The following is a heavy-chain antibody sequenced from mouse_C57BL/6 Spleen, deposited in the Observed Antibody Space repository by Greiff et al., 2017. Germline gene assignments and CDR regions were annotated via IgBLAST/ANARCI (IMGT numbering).Heavy chain of an antibody. D-gene: IGHD2-4*01. CDR1: GFTFSSYT. CDR3: ARLDDYDGKYFDY. Sequence: DVHLVESGGGLVKPGGSLKLSCAASGFTFSSYTMSWVRQTPEKRLEWVATISGGGGNTYYPDSVKGRFTIARDNAKNTLYLQMSSLRSEDTALYYGARLDDYDGKYFDYWGQGTTLTVSS. CDR2: ISGGGGNT. V-gene: IGHV5-9*01. J-gene: IGHJ2*01.